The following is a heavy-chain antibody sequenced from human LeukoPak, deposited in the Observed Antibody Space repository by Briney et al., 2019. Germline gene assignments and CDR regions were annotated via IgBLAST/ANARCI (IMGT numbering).Heavy chain of an antibody. CDR2: MNPNSGNT. CDR1: GYTFTS. V-gene: IGHV1-8*01. D-gene: IGHD1-26*01. J-gene: IGHJ4*02. CDR3: ARGDSGSYTFDY. Sequence: ASVKVSCKASGYTFTSFNWVRQATGQGLEWMGWMNPNSGNTGYAQKFQGRVTMTRDTSISTAYMELSRLRSDDTAVYYCARGDSGSYTFDYWGQGTLVTVSS.